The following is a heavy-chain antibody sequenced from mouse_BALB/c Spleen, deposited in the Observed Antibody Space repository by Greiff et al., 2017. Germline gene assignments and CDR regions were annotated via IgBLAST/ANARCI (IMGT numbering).Heavy chain of an antibody. J-gene: IGHJ4*01. CDR1: GFSLTSYG. D-gene: IGHD4-1*01. V-gene: IGHV2-9*02. CDR2: IWAGGST. Sequence: VQVVESGPGLVAPSQSLSITCTVSGFSLTSYGVHWVRQPPGKGLEWLGVIWAGGSTNYNSALMSRLSISKDNSKSQVFLKMNSLQTDDTAMYYCARGRGLTGYYAMDYWGQGTSVTVAS. CDR3: ARGRGLTGYYAMDY.